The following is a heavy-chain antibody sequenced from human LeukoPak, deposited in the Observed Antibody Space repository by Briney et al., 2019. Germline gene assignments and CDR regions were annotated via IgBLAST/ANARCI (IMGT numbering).Heavy chain of an antibody. V-gene: IGHV5-51*01. D-gene: IGHD2-15*01. Sequence: GESLKISCKGSGYTFTSYWIGWVRQMPGKGLEWMGIFYPGDSDARYSPSFQGQVTFSANKSISTAYLQWSSLKASDTAMYYCARHDRDMTPRDYWGQGTLVTVSS. J-gene: IGHJ4*02. CDR1: GYTFTSYW. CDR2: FYPGDSDA. CDR3: ARHDRDMTPRDY.